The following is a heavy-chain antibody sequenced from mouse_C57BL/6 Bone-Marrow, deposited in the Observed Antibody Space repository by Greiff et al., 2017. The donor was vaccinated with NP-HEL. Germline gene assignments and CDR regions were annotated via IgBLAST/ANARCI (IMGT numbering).Heavy chain of an antibody. V-gene: IGHV1-63*01. CDR3: ARVGYSTGAMDY. Sequence: QVQLQQSGAELVRPGTSVKMSCKASGYTFTNYWIGWAKQRPGHGLEWIGDIYPGGGYTTYNEKFKGKATLTVDKSSSTAYMQFSSLTSEDSASYLWARVGYSTGAMDYWGQGTSVTVSS. J-gene: IGHJ4*01. CDR1: GYTFTNYW. D-gene: IGHD2-3*01. CDR2: IYPGGGYT.